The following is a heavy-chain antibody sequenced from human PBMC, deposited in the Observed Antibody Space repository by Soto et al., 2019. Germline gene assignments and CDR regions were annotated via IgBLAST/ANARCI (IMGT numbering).Heavy chain of an antibody. V-gene: IGHV4-59*01. J-gene: IGHJ4*02. CDR3: ARIGGYHGPLDY. Sequence: SETLSLTCSVSGVSISSYFWSWIRQAPGRGLEWIGYTYHRGSTNYSPSLKSRVAISLDTSENQFSLRVNSVTAADTAVYYCARIGGYHGPLDYWGQGTPVTVSS. CDR2: TYHRGST. CDR1: GVSISSYF. D-gene: IGHD6-25*01.